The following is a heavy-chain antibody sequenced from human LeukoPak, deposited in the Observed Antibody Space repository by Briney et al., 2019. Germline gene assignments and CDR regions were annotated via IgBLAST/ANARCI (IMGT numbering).Heavy chain of an antibody. D-gene: IGHD3-22*01. J-gene: IGHJ4*02. Sequence: PGGSLRLSCAASGFTFKTFSMNWVRQAPGKGLEWVSSISRSGSYIYYADSLKGRFTISRDNAKNSLYLQINSLRAEDSAVYYCARGTDYYDSSGYYFFDYWGQGTLVTVSS. V-gene: IGHV3-21*01. CDR3: ARGTDYYDSSGYYFFDY. CDR1: GFTFKTFS. CDR2: ISRSGSYI.